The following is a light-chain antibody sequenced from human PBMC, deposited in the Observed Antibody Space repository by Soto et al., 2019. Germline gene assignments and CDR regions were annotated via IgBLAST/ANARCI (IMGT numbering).Light chain of an antibody. V-gene: IGKV3-15*01. CDR3: QQYHTWPIT. CDR2: GAS. Sequence: DIVMTQSPATLSVAPGERATFSCRASQGVSRKLAWYQHKPGQAPRLLISGASTGATGIPARFSGSGSGTEFTLTISSLQSEECAIYYGQQYHTWPITFGGGTKVEIK. J-gene: IGKJ4*01. CDR1: QGVSRK.